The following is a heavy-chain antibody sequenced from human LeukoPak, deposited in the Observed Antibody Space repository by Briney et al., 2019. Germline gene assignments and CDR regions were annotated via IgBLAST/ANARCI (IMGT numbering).Heavy chain of an antibody. CDR2: IRGSGGST. J-gene: IGHJ4*02. V-gene: IGHV3-23*01. Sequence: GGSLRLSCAASGFTFSSYAMSWVRQAPGKGMEWVSAIRGSGGSTYTADSVKGRFTISRDNSKNTLYLQVNSLTAEDTAVYYCAKVTGAAGATYYFDYWGQGTLVTVSS. D-gene: IGHD2-15*01. CDR3: AKVTGAAGATYYFDY. CDR1: GFTFSSYA.